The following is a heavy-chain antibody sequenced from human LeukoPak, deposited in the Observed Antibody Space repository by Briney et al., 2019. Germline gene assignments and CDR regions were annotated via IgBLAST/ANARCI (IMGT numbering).Heavy chain of an antibody. V-gene: IGHV3-30*02. J-gene: IGHJ4*02. CDR3: ARGLGYCSRTSCQGDY. D-gene: IGHD2-2*01. Sequence: GGSLRLSCAASGFTFSSYGMHWVRQAPGKGLEWVAFIRYDGSNKYYADSVKGRFTISRDNSKNTLYLQMNSLRDADTAVYYCARGLGYCSRTSCQGDYWGQGTLVTVSS. CDR2: IRYDGSNK. CDR1: GFTFSSYG.